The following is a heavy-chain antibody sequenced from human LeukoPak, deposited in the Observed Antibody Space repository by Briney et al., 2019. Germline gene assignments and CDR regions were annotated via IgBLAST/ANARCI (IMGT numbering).Heavy chain of an antibody. Sequence: SETLSLTCTVSGGSISSGGYYWSWIRQHPGKGLEWIGYIYYSGSTYYNPSLKSRVTISVDTSKNQFSLKLSSVTAADTAVYYCARGGKRYDFWSGERGAFDIWGQGTMVTVSS. CDR3: ARGGKRYDFWSGERGAFDI. V-gene: IGHV4-31*03. J-gene: IGHJ3*02. CDR1: GGSISSGGYY. D-gene: IGHD3-3*01. CDR2: IYYSGST.